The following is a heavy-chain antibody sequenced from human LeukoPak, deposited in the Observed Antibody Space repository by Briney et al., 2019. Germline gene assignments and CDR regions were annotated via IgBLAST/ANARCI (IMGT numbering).Heavy chain of an antibody. J-gene: IGHJ5*02. CDR2: INHSGST. V-gene: IGHV4-34*01. CDR1: GGSFSGYY. D-gene: IGHD5-18*01. CDR3: ARMAAIRSGWFDP. Sequence: PSETLSLTCAVYGGSFSGYYWSWIRQPPGKGLEWIGEINHSGSTNYNPSLKSRVTISVDTSKNQFSLKLSSVTAADTAVYYCARMAAIRSGWFDPWGQGTLVTVSS.